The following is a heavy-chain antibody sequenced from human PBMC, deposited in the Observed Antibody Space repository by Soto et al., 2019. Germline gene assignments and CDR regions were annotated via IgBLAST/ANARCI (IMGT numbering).Heavy chain of an antibody. CDR2: ISVGGGSI. CDR3: VRDHRWAFDF. V-gene: IGHV3-48*02. J-gene: IGHJ3*01. D-gene: IGHD2-15*01. CDR1: GCTFSSYA. Sequence: EVQLVESGGGLVQPGGSLRVSCVASGCTFSSYALNWVRQAPGKGLEWVSYISVGGGSIFYADSVKGRFTISRGDATNSLYLHMNSLRDEDTAVYYCVRDHRWAFDFWGQGTMVTVSS.